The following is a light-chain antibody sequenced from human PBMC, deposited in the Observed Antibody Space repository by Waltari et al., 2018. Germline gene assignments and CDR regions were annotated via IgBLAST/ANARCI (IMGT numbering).Light chain of an antibody. Sequence: QPVLTQPPSLSEAPGQRVTLSCTASSVNNGTSYDVHWSQQLPGAAPKILIYNNNNRPSGVPDRFLGSTSGTSASLTITGLHPEDEADYYCQSYDSTLGGWGVFGGGTKLTVL. CDR2: NNN. J-gene: IGLJ2*01. V-gene: IGLV1-40*01. CDR3: QSYDSTLGGWGV. CDR1: SVNNGTSYD.